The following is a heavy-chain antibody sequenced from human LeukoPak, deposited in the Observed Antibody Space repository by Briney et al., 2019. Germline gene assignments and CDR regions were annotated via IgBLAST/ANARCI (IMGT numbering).Heavy chain of an antibody. CDR2: IIPMFGTA. V-gene: IGHV1-69*13. CDR3: ARAHYSGNYYVGLYYFDH. Sequence: SVKVSCKASGGTFSSYAISWVRQAPGQRLEWMGGIIPMFGTANYAQKFQARVTITADEFTSTAYMELSSLRSEDTAVYYCARAHYSGNYYVGLYYFDHWGQGTLVTVSS. CDR1: GGTFSSYA. D-gene: IGHD1-26*01. J-gene: IGHJ4*02.